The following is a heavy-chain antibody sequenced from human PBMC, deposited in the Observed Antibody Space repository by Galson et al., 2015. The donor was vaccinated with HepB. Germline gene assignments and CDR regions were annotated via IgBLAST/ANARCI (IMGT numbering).Heavy chain of an antibody. J-gene: IGHJ4*02. CDR2: ISYDGSNK. Sequence: SLRLSCAASGFTFSSYAMHWVRQAPGKGLEWVAVISYDGSNKYYADSVKGRFTISRDNSKNTLYLQMNSLRAEDTAVYYCAREGPRDYYDSSGKPIDYWGQGTLVTVSS. V-gene: IGHV3-30*04. D-gene: IGHD3-22*01. CDR1: GFTFSSYA. CDR3: AREGPRDYYDSSGKPIDY.